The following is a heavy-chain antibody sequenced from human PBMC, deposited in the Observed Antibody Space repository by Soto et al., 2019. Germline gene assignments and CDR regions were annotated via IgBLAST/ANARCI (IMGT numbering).Heavy chain of an antibody. CDR1: GFIFSNFG. J-gene: IGHJ6*02. CDR2: IWYDGSNE. V-gene: IGHV3-33*01. CDR3: ARDDIPGIAVATYGMDV. D-gene: IGHD6-19*01. Sequence: QVQLVESGGGVVQPGRSLRLSCAASGFIFSNFGMHWVRQAPGKGLEWVAVIWYDGSNEYYADSVKGRFTISKDNSKNTLYLQMNSLRAVDTVVYYCARDDIPGIAVATYGMDVWGQGTTVTVSS.